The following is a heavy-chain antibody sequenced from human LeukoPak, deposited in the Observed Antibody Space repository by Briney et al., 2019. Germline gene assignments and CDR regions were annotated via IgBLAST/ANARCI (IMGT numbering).Heavy chain of an antibody. V-gene: IGHV4-39*01. Sequence: PSQTLSLTCTLSRGSPRSSSYYSGWIRHPPGNGLEWIGSIYYSGRTYYNPSLKSRVTLYVDTTKNQFSLKPRSLTATDPAMSYCARHYDDVWGSYRYDTRFDPWGEGSLVTVSS. CDR3: ARHYDDVWGSYRYDTRFDP. J-gene: IGHJ5*02. CDR2: IYYSGRT. D-gene: IGHD3-16*02. CDR1: RGSPRSSSYY.